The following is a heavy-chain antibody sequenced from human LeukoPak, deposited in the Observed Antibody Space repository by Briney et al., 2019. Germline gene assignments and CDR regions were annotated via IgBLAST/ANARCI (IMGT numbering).Heavy chain of an antibody. J-gene: IGHJ4*02. V-gene: IGHV1-69*13. CDR1: GGTFSNYA. Sequence: ASVKVSCKASGGTFSNYAISWVRQAPGQGLEWMGGIIPIFGTANYAQKFQGRVTITADESTSTAYMELSSLRSEDTAVYYCARTKYYYGSGDYWGQGTLVTVSS. D-gene: IGHD3-10*01. CDR3: ARTKYYYGSGDY. CDR2: IIPIFGTA.